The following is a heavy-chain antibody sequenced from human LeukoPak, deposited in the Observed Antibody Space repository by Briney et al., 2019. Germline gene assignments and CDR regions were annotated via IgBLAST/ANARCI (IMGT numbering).Heavy chain of an antibody. Sequence: PGGSLRLSCAASGFTFSSSAMSWVRQAPGKGLEWVSIIGGSGGDAYYADSVKGRFTISRDNSKNTLYLQMNSLRAEDTAVYYCAIAHFADWGQGTLVTVS. J-gene: IGHJ4*02. CDR2: IGGSGGDA. D-gene: IGHD2/OR15-2a*01. V-gene: IGHV3-23*01. CDR3: AIAHFAD. CDR1: GFTFSSSA.